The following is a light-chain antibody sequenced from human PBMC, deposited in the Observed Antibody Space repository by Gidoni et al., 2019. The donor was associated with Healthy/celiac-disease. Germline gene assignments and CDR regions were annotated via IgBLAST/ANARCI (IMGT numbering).Light chain of an antibody. J-gene: IGKJ3*01. Sequence: DLQLTQSPSSLSASVRDRVTITCQASQDISNYLNWYQQKPGKAPKLLIYDASNLETGVPSRFSGSGSGTEFTFTISSLQPEDIATYYCQQYDNLPPGFTFXPXTKVDIK. V-gene: IGKV1-33*01. CDR1: QDISNY. CDR3: QQYDNLPPGFT. CDR2: DAS.